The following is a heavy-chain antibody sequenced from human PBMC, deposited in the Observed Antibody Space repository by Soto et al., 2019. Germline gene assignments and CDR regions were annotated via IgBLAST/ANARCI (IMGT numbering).Heavy chain of an antibody. Sequence: PGESLKISCSGSGYRFSTYWIAWVRQMPWKGLEWMGIIYPGDSDTRYSPSFQGQVTISADKSITTAYLQWSSLKASDTAIYYCARPVTAGNYYYGMDVWGQGTTVTVSS. CDR3: ARPVTAGNYYYGMDV. V-gene: IGHV5-51*01. CDR2: IYPGDSDT. J-gene: IGHJ6*02. D-gene: IGHD2-21*02. CDR1: GYRFSTYW.